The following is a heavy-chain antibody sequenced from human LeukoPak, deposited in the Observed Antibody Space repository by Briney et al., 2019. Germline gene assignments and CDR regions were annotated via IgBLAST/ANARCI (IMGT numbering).Heavy chain of an antibody. J-gene: IGHJ6*03. V-gene: IGHV4-39*07. CDR2: IYYSGST. CDR3: LSGAAGTKLRYYYYMDV. D-gene: IGHD6-13*01. CDR1: GGSISSSSYY. Sequence: SETLSLTCTVSGGSISSSSYYWGWIRQPPGKGLEWIGSIYYSGSTYYNPSLKSRVTISADTSKNQFSLKLSSVTAADTAVYYCLSGAAGTKLRYYYYMDVWGKGTTVTVSS.